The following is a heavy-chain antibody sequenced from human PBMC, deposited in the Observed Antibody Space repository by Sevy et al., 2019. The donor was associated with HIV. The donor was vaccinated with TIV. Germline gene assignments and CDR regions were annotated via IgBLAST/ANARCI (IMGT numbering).Heavy chain of an antibody. D-gene: IGHD1-26*01. V-gene: IGHV3-23*01. CDR1: GFTFSNYA. CDR3: AKNPAVGYYYHMDV. J-gene: IGHJ6*03. Sequence: GGSLRLSCAASGFTFSNYAMSWVRQAPGKGLEWVSSLSGSGASTYYADSVKGRFTISRDNSKNTLYLHMNSLRVEDTAVNYWAKNPAVGYYYHMDVWGKGTTVTVSS. CDR2: LSGSGAST.